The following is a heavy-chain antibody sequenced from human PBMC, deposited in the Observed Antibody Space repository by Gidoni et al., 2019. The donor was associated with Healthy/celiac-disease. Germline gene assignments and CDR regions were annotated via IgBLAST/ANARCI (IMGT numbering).Heavy chain of an antibody. CDR3: ARKIAVAGRGFDY. V-gene: IGHV4-39*01. D-gene: IGHD6-19*01. Sequence: ISVDTSKNQFSLKLSSVTAADTAVYYCARKIAVAGRGFDYWGQGTLVTVSS. J-gene: IGHJ4*02.